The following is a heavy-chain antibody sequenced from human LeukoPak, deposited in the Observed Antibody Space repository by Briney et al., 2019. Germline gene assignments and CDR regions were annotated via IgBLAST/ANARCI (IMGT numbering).Heavy chain of an antibody. Sequence: GASLKISCKGSGYSFTSYWIGWVRQLPGKGLEWMGIIYPGDSDTRYSPSFQGQVTISADKSISTAYLQWSSLKASDTAVYYCARHNRDSSGWYSQVDYWGQGTLVTVSS. CDR1: GYSFTSYW. V-gene: IGHV5-51*01. J-gene: IGHJ4*02. CDR2: IYPGDSDT. D-gene: IGHD6-19*01. CDR3: ARHNRDSSGWYSQVDY.